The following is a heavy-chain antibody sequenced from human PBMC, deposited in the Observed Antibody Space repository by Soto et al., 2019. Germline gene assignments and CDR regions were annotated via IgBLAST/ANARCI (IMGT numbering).Heavy chain of an antibody. CDR2: IYYTGDT. CDR3: AKYRRSDAEAYTFHY. CDR1: GDSISGYY. Sequence: PSETLSLTCALSGDSISGYYWSWIRQSPGKGLEWIGFIYYTGDTNYNPSLKSRVTMSVDTTKNQFSLRLSSVTAADTAVYFCAKYRRSDAEAYTFHYWGQGAPVTVSS. V-gene: IGHV4-59*01. D-gene: IGHD2-21*01. J-gene: IGHJ4*02.